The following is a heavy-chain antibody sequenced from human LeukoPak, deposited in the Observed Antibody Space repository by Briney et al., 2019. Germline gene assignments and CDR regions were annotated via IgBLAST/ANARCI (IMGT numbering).Heavy chain of an antibody. J-gene: IGHJ4*02. CDR2: ISYDGSNK. V-gene: IGHV3-30*18. CDR3: AKDTGDGPDY. D-gene: IGHD5-24*01. CDR1: GFTFGSYG. Sequence: GRSLRLSCAASGFTFGSYGMHWVRQAPGKGLEWVAVISYDGSNKYYADSVKGRFIISRDNSKNTLYLQMNSLRAEDTAVYYCAKDTGDGPDYGGGEPLVTVS.